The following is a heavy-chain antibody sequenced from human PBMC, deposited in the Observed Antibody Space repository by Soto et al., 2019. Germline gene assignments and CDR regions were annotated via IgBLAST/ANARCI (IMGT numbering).Heavy chain of an antibody. V-gene: IGHV1-18*01. CDR3: ARAKGLGYGDYVRYFQH. J-gene: IGHJ1*01. D-gene: IGHD4-17*01. Sequence: QVQLVQSGAEVKKPGASVKVSCKASGYTFTSYGISWVRQAPGQGLEWMGWISAYNGNANYAQKLQGRVTVTTDTSTSTAYMELRSLRSDDTAVYYCARAKGLGYGDYVRYFQHWGQGTLVTVSS. CDR2: ISAYNGNA. CDR1: GYTFTSYG.